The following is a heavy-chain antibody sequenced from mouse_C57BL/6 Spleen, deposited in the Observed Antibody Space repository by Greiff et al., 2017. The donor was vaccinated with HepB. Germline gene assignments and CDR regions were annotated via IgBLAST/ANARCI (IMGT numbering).Heavy chain of an antibody. CDR2: IRSKSNNYAT. Sequence: EVQLVESGGGLVQPKGSLKLSCAASGFSFNTYAMNWVRQAPGKGLEWVARIRSKSNNYATYYADSVKDRFTISRDDSESMLYLQMNNLKTEDTAMYYCVRGDGNYYFDYWGQGTTLTVSS. CDR1: GFSFNTYA. J-gene: IGHJ2*01. D-gene: IGHD2-1*01. CDR3: VRGDGNYYFDY. V-gene: IGHV10-1*01.